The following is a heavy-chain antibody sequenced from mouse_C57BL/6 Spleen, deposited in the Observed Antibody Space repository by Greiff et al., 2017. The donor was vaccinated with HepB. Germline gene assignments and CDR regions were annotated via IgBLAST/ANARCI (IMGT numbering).Heavy chain of an antibody. J-gene: IGHJ3*01. D-gene: IGHD2-4*01. V-gene: IGHV1-18*01. Sequence: EVQLQQSGPELVKPGASVKIPCKASGYTFTDYNMDWVKQSHGKSLEWIGDINPNNGGTIYNQKFKGKATLTVDKSSSTAYMEIRSRTSEDTAVYYWERWRDYDGAWFAYWGQGTLVTVAA. CDR1: GYTFTDYN. CDR3: ERWRDYDGAWFAY. CDR2: INPNNGGT.